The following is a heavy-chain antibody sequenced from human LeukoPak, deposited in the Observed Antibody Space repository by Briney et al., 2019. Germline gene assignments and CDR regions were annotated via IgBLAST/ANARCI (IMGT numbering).Heavy chain of an antibody. CDR1: GYSFTSYW. D-gene: IGHD6-13*01. CDR2: IYPGDSDT. V-gene: IGHV5-51*01. CDR3: ARPAPPLIAAAGVGAFDI. Sequence: HGESLKISCKGSGYSFTSYWIGWVRQMPGKGLEWMGIIYPGDSDTRYSPSFQGQVTISADKSISTAYLQWSSLKASDTAMYYCARPAPPLIAAAGVGAFDIWGQGTMVTVSS. J-gene: IGHJ3*02.